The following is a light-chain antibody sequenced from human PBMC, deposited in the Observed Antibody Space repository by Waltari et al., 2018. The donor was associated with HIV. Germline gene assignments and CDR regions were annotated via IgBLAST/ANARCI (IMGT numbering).Light chain of an antibody. J-gene: IGKJ2*01. CDR2: KVS. CDR3: MEGTYWPYM. Sequence: VVMTQSPLSLPVTLRQSASISCRSSQSLVHTAGNTYLNWFQQRPGQSPRRLIYKVSIRDSGVPDRFSGSGSGTDFTLKISRVEAEDVGVYFCMEGTYWPYMFGQGTKLEI. V-gene: IGKV2-30*02. CDR1: QSLVHTAGNTY.